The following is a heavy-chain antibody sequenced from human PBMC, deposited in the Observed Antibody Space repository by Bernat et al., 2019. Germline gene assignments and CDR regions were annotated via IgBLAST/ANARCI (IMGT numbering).Heavy chain of an antibody. CDR3: AKETGYRSGYFDY. Sequence: EVQLVESGGGLVQPGGSLRLSCVASGFTFSSYAMTWVRQAPGKGLEWVSHISGNDGSTYYADSVKGRFTISRDNSKNTLYLQMNSLRAEDTAVYYCAKETGYRSGYFDYWGQGTLVTVSS. D-gene: IGHD1-1*01. V-gene: IGHV3-23*04. CDR1: GFTFSSYA. J-gene: IGHJ4*02. CDR2: ISGNDGST.